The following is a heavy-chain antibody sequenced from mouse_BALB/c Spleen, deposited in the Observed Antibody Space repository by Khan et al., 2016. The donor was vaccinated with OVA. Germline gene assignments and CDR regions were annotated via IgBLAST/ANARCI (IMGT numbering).Heavy chain of an antibody. V-gene: IGHV5-6*01. Sequence: EVELVESVGDLVKPGGSLNLSCEASGFTFSSYGMSWLRQTPDKRLEWVATISNGGSYTYFPDSVKGRLTISRDNAKNTLYLQMSSLKSEDTAMYYCARHRFTTPTAWFAYWGQGTLVTVFA. CDR3: ARHRFTTPTAWFAY. CDR1: GFTFSSYG. D-gene: IGHD1-2*01. J-gene: IGHJ3*01. CDR2: ISNGGSYT.